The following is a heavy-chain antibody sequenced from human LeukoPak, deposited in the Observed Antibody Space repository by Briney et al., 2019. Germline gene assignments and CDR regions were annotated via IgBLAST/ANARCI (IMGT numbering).Heavy chain of an antibody. V-gene: IGHV1-46*01. CDR2: VAPSNGDI. CDR1: GYTFSTYY. D-gene: IGHD1/OR15-1a*01. CDR3: ARERPGTCYFDY. J-gene: IGHJ4*02. Sequence: ASVKVSCKSSGYTFSTYYLHWVRQAPGQGLEWMGMVAPSNGDINHAQNFQGRVSMTRDTSTTTVYMDLSSLTAEDTAVYYCARERPGTCYFDYWGQGTLVTVSS.